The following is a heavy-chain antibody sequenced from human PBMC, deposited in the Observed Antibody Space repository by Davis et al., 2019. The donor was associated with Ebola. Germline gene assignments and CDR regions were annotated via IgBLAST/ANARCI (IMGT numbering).Heavy chain of an antibody. CDR2: INHSGST. CDR1: GESFSGFY. J-gene: IGHJ5*02. CDR3: VRWMAATHWFDP. D-gene: IGHD2-15*01. Sequence: PSETLSLTCAVYGESFSGFYWSWIRQPPGKGLEWIGEINHSGSTNYNPSLKSRVTISVDTSKRQLFLDLSSVTAADTAVYYCVRWMAATHWFDPWGPGTLVTVSS. V-gene: IGHV4-34*01.